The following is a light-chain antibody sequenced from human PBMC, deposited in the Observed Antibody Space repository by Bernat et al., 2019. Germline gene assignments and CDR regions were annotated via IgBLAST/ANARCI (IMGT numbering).Light chain of an antibody. CDR3: QQYGSSPIT. J-gene: IGKJ5*01. Sequence: EIVLTQSPGTLSLSPGERATLSCRASQSVRNSYLAWYQQKPGQAPRPLVYGASSRATGISDRFSGSGSGTDFTLTISRLEPEDFAVYYCQQYGSSPITFGQGTRLEIK. CDR1: QSVRNSY. V-gene: IGKV3-20*01. CDR2: GAS.